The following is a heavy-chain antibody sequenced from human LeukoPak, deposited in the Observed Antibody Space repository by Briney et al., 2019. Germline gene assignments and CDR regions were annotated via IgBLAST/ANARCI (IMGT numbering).Heavy chain of an antibody. CDR2: ISYDGSNK. D-gene: IGHD3-3*02. J-gene: IGHJ3*02. V-gene: IGHV3-30-3*01. Sequence: GGSLRLSCAASGFTFSSYAMHWVRQAPGKGLEWVAVISYDGSNKYYADSVKGRFTISRDNPKNTLYLQMNSLKTEDTAVYYCTRHRTHYAFDIWGQGTMVTVSS. CDR1: GFTFSSYA. CDR3: TRHRTHYAFDI.